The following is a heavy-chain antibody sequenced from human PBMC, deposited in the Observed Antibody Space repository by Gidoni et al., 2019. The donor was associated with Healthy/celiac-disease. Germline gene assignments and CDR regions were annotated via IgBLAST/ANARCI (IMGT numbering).Heavy chain of an antibody. CDR2: IIPIFGTA. Sequence: QVQLVQSGAEVKKPGYSVKVSCKASGGTFSSYAISWVRQAPGPGLEWMGGIIPIFGTATSAQKFQGRVTIPADESTSTAYMELSSLRSEDTAVYYCARDSSGYYLFDYWGQGTLVTVSS. D-gene: IGHD3-22*01. CDR3: ARDSSGYYLFDY. V-gene: IGHV1-69*01. CDR1: GGTFSSYA. J-gene: IGHJ4*02.